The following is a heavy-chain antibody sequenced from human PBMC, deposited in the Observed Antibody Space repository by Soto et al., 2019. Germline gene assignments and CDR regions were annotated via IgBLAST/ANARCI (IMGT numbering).Heavy chain of an antibody. CDR3: VKDISLYADSGPDAFDI. Sequence: GGSLRLSCSASGFTFSSYAMHWVRQAPGKGLEYVSAISSNGGSTYYADSVKGRFTISRDNSKNTLYLQMSSLRAEDTAVYYCVKDISLYADSGPDAFDIWGQGTMVTVSS. D-gene: IGHD4-17*01. V-gene: IGHV3-64D*08. J-gene: IGHJ3*02. CDR1: GFTFSSYA. CDR2: ISSNGGST.